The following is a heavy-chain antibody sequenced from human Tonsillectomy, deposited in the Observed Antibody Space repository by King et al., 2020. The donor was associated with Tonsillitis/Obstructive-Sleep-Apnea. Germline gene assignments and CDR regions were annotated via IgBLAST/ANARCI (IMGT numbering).Heavy chain of an antibody. V-gene: IGHV1-69*04. J-gene: IGHJ4*02. Sequence: QLVQSGAEVKKPGSSVKVSCKASGGTFSSYAISWVRQAPGQGLEWMGRIIHILGIANYAQKFQGRVTITADKSTSTAYMELSSLRSEDTAVYYCARELEDIVVVPAATEYYCGQGTLVTVSS. CDR3: ARELEDIVVVPAATEYY. CDR1: GGTFSSYA. D-gene: IGHD2-2*01. CDR2: IIHILGIA.